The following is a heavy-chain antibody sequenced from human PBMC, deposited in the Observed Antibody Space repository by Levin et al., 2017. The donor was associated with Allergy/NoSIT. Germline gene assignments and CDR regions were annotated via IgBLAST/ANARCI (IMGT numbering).Heavy chain of an antibody. CDR3: ARITHYDDGSSDYDPGYYVDY. D-gene: IGHD3-22*01. Sequence: KPSETLSLTCTVSGGSISNYYWSWIRQPPGMRLEWIGYIYYSGSTSYNPSLQSRVTISVDTSKNQFFLQLSSVLAADTAVYYCARITHYDDGSSDYDPGYYVDYWGQGALVTVSS. J-gene: IGHJ4*02. V-gene: IGHV4-59*01. CDR1: GGSISNYY. CDR2: IYYSGST.